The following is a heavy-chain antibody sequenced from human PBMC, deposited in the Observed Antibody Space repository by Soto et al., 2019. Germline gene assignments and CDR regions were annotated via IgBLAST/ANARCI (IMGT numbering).Heavy chain of an antibody. J-gene: IGHJ4*02. CDR1: GFTFNTYA. V-gene: IGHV3-30*03. CDR3: AFGSHSV. CDR2: MSYDGIEK. Sequence: GGSLRLSCAVSGFTFNTYAMHWVRQAPGKGLEWLALMSYDGIEKYYADYVKGRFTISRDNSKKTLYLQMNSLRPDETAVYYCAFGSHSVWGQGPLVTVSS. D-gene: IGHD3-10*01.